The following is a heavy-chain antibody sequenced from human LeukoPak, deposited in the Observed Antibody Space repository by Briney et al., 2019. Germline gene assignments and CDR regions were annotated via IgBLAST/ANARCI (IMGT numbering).Heavy chain of an antibody. V-gene: IGHV3-7*01. Sequence: QSGGSLRLSCAAAGFTFRRHWMSWVRQTKGKGLECVAKIKEDGSEKHYVDSVKGRFTISRDNAKNSLYLQMNSLRAEDTAVYYCARDYTGGWNAYWGQGTLVTVSS. CDR1: GFTFRRHW. CDR3: ARDYTGGWNAY. CDR2: IKEDGSEK. D-gene: IGHD7-27*01. J-gene: IGHJ4*02.